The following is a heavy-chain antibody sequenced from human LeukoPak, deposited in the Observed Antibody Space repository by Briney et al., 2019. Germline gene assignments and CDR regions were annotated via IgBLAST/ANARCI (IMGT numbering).Heavy chain of an antibody. CDR1: GDSITNYY. J-gene: IGHJ4*02. CDR3: ARHGPLGRHSSGWRAYFDY. V-gene: IGHV4-59*08. Sequence: SETLSLTCTVSGDSITNYYWSWIRQPPGKGLEWIGYISYTGSTNYNPFLKSRVTISVDTSKNQFSLKLSSVTAADTAVYYCARHGPLGRHSSGWRAYFDYWGQGTLVTVSS. CDR2: ISYTGST. D-gene: IGHD6-19*01.